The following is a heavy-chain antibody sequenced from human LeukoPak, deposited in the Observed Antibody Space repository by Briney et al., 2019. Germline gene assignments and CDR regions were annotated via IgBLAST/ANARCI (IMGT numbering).Heavy chain of an antibody. CDR2: IYDSGST. V-gene: IGHV4-38-2*02. Sequence: SETLSLTCTVSGYSISSGYYWGWVRQPPGKWLEWIGSIYDSGSTYYNPSLKSRVTISVDTSKTQFSLKLSSVTAADTAVYYCARDPYYYDSSGYPHWFDPWGQGTLVTVSS. D-gene: IGHD3-22*01. CDR1: GYSISSGYY. CDR3: ARDPYYYDSSGYPHWFDP. J-gene: IGHJ5*02.